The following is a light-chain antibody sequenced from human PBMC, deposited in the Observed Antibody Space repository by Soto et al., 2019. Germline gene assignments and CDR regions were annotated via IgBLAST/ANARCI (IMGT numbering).Light chain of an antibody. J-gene: IGKJ1*01. Sequence: DIKMTQSPSSLSASVGDRVTITCRASQTISNYLQWYQQKSGQAPKLLVYAASILHSGVPSRFSGSGSGTDFTLTINSLQPEDFATYYRLQTYTTLTWTFGQGTKVDIK. CDR3: LQTYTTLTWT. V-gene: IGKV1-39*01. CDR2: AAS. CDR1: QTISNY.